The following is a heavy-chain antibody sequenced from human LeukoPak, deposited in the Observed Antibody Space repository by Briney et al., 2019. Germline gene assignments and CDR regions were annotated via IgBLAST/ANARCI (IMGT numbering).Heavy chain of an antibody. CDR2: FDPEDGET. V-gene: IGHV1-24*01. Sequence: ASVKVSCKVSGYTLTELSMHWVRQAPGKGLEWMGGFDPEDGETIYAQKFQGRVTMTRDTSTSTVYMELSSLRSEDTAVYYCASLDPGDAFDIWGQGTMVTVSS. CDR3: ASLDPGDAFDI. J-gene: IGHJ3*02. CDR1: GYTLTELS.